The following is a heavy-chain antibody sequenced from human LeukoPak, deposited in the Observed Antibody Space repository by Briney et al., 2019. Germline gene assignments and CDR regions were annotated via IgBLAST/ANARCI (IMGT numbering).Heavy chain of an antibody. V-gene: IGHV3-33*06. CDR3: AKDSLRLFDRRGYIDY. Sequence: GRSLRLSCAASGFTFSSYGMHWVRQAPGKGLEWVAVIRYDGSNKYYADSVKGRFTISRDNSENTLYLQMNSLRAEDTAVYYCAKDSLRLFDRRGYIDYWGQGTMVTVSS. CDR2: IRYDGSNK. D-gene: IGHD3-3*01. J-gene: IGHJ4*02. CDR1: GFTFSSYG.